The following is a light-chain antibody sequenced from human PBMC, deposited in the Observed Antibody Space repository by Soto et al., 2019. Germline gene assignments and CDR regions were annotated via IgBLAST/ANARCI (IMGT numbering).Light chain of an antibody. CDR1: QGISTY. V-gene: IGKV1-39*01. Sequence: DIQMTQSPSSLSASVGDRVTITCRASQGISTYLVWYQQRQGRAPKLLIHDASSLLSGVPSRFSGSGSWTECIITPSRQQPEDCATYYCQQSYRTPYTVGQGNKRGIK. CDR2: DAS. J-gene: IGKJ2*01. CDR3: QQSYRTPYT.